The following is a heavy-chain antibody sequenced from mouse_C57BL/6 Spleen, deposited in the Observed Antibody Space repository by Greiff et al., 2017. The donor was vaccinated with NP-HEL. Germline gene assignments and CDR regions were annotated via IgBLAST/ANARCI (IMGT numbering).Heavy chain of an antibody. CDR1: GYTFTEYT. CDR2: FYPGSGSI. J-gene: IGHJ3*01. D-gene: IGHD2-4*01. CDR3: ARHGKKSPIYYDERAWFAY. V-gene: IGHV1-62-2*01. Sequence: VKLMESGAELVKPGASVKLSCKASGYTFTEYTIHWVKQRSGQGLEWIGWFYPGSGSIKYNEKFKDKATLTADKSSSTVYMELSRLTSEDSAVYFCARHGKKSPIYYDERAWFAYWGQGTLVTVSA.